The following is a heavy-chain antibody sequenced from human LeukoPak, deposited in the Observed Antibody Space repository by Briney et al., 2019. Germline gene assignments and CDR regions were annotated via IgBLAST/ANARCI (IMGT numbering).Heavy chain of an antibody. CDR2: INPNSGGT. CDR1: GYTFTGYY. J-gene: IGHJ6*03. D-gene: IGHD3-10*01. V-gene: IGHV1-2*02. CDR3: ARTPPGGASHYYYYMDV. Sequence: ASVKVSCKASGYTFTGYYMHWVRQAPGQGLEWMGWINPNSGGTNYAQKFQGRDTMTRDTSISTAYMELSRLRSDDTAVYYCARTPPGGASHYYYYMDVWGKGTTVTVSS.